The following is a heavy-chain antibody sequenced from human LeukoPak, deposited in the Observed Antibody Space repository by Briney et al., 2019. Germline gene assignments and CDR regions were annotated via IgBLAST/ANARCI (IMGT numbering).Heavy chain of an antibody. CDR1: GYTFTSYG. D-gene: IGHD6-13*01. J-gene: IGHJ5*02. CDR2: ISAYNGNT. V-gene: IGHV1-18*01. CDR3: AGVGIAAAGTWFDP. Sequence: ASVKVSCKASGYTFTSYGISWVRQAPGQGLEWMGWISAYNGNTNYAQKLQGRVTMTTDTSTSTAYMELSSLRSEDTAVYYCAGVGIAAAGTWFDPWGQGTLVTVSS.